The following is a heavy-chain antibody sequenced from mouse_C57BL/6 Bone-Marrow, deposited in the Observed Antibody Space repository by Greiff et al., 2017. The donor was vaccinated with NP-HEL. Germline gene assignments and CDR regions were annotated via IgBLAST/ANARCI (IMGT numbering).Heavy chain of an antibody. CDR2: IYPRSGNT. D-gene: IGHD1-1*01. CDR1: GYTFTSYG. J-gene: IGHJ1*03. V-gene: IGHV1-81*01. CDR3: ARRLRDFDV. Sequence: VKLQESGAELARPGASVKLSCKASGYTFTSYGISWVKQRTGQGLEWIGEIYPRSGNTYYNEKFKGKATLTADKSSSTAYMELRSLTSEDSAVYFCARRLRDFDVWGTGTTVTVSS.